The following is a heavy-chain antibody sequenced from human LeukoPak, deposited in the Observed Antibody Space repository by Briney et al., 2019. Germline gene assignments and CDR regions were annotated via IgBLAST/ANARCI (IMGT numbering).Heavy chain of an antibody. CDR2: FSVSGLS. CDR3: TGENAVFSPFGY. CDR1: LGSITTTNF. D-gene: IGHD6-19*01. V-gene: IGHV4-4*02. J-gene: IGHJ4*02. Sequence: SETLSLTCGVSLGSITTTNFWSWVRRTPGQGLEWIGEFSVSGLSDYNPSLRGQVTISLDTPKNHLSLKLTSVTAADTALYYWTGENAVFSPFGYGGQGPLATV.